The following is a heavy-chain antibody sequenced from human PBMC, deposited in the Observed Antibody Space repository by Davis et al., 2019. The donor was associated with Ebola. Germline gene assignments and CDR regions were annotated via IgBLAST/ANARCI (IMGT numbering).Heavy chain of an antibody. CDR1: GFTFSDHY. D-gene: IGHD3-22*01. CDR3: FRALMYSDSGGHWTDAFDI. V-gene: IGHV3-72*01. CDR2: IKNKATSYTT. Sequence: PGGSLRLSCAASGFTFSDHYMDWVRQAPGKGLEWVGRIKNKATSYTTEYAASVKGRFTISRDDSKNSLDLQMNSLKTEDTAVYYCFRALMYSDSGGHWTDAFDIWCQGTMVTVSS. J-gene: IGHJ3*02.